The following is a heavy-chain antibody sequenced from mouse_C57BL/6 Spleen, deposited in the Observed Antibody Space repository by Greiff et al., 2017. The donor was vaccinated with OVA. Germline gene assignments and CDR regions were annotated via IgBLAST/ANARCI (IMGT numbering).Heavy chain of an antibody. D-gene: IGHD4-1*01. J-gene: IGHJ3*01. V-gene: IGHV5-12*01. CDR1: GFTFSDYY. CDR3: ARALGRGFAY. CDR2: ISNGGGST. Sequence: EVKVEESGGGLVQPGGSLKLSCAASGFTFSDYYMYWVRQTPEKRLEWVAYISNGGGSTYYPDTVKGRFTISRDNAKNTLYLQMSRLKSEDTAMYYCARALGRGFAYWGQGTLVTVSA.